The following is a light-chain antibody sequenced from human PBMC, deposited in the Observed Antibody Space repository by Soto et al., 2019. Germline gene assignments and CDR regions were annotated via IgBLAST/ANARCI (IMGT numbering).Light chain of an antibody. CDR3: QQSYSTPPVT. J-gene: IGKJ5*01. Sequence: DIQMTQSPSSLSASVGDRVTITCRASQSISSYLNWYQQKPGKAPKLLIYAASSLQSGVPSRFSGSGSGTDFTLTISSLQPEDFATYYCQQSYSTPPVTFGXGTRXXX. CDR2: AAS. CDR1: QSISSY. V-gene: IGKV1-39*01.